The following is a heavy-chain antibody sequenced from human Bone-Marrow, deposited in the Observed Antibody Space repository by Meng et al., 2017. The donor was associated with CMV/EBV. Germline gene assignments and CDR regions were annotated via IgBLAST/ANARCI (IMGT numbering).Heavy chain of an antibody. J-gene: IGHJ4*02. CDR1: GESFSGYY. CDR2: INHSGST. CDR3: ARPPYYSDSSTYHRSDYFDD. D-gene: IGHD3-22*01. V-gene: IGHV4-34*01. Sequence: SETLSLTCAVYGESFSGYYWTWIRQPPGMGLEWIGEINHSGSTNYNPSLKSRVTMSVDTSKNQFSLRLSSVTAADTAVYFCARPPYYSDSSTYHRSDYFDDWGQGTLVTGSS.